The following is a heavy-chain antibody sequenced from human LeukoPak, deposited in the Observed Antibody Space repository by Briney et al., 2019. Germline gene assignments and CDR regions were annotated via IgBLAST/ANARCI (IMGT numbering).Heavy chain of an antibody. J-gene: IGHJ4*02. CDR1: GFTFSSYG. CDR2: ISYDGSNK. D-gene: IGHD6-19*01. V-gene: IGHV3-30*18. CDR3: AKPPTGGAVAEGHY. Sequence: HPGRSLRLSCAASGFTFSSYGMHWVRQAPGKGLEWVAVISYDGSNKYYADSVKGRFTISRDNSKNTLYLQMNSLRAEDTAVYYCAKPPTGGAVAEGHYWGQGTLVTVSS.